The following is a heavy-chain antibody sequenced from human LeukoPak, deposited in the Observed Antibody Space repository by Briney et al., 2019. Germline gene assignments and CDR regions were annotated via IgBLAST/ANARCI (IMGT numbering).Heavy chain of an antibody. CDR1: GFSFDDYG. J-gene: IGHJ4*02. CDR2: ITWNADST. V-gene: IGHV3-20*04. CDR3: ARDHHCSSATCPSDY. D-gene: IGHD2-2*01. Sequence: PGGSLRLSCTASGFSFDDYGMSWVRHAPGKGLQWVSGITWNADSTGYVDFVKGRFTVSRDNAKNSLYLQMDSLRAEDTALYYCARDHHCSSATCPSDYWGQGTLVTVSS.